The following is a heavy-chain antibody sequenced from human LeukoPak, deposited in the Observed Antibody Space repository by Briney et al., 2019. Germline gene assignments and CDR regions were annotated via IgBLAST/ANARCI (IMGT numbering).Heavy chain of an antibody. CDR1: GYTFTSYY. CDR3: VRASLLRGLVGYYFDS. D-gene: IGHD3-16*02. CDR2: INPSGGST. V-gene: IGHV1-46*01. J-gene: IGHJ4*02. Sequence: ASVKVSCKASGYTFTSYYMHWVRQAPGQGREWMGIINPSGGSTSYAQKFQGRVTMTRDTSTSTVYMELSSLRSEDTAVYFCVRASLLRGLVGYYFDSWGQGTPVTVFS.